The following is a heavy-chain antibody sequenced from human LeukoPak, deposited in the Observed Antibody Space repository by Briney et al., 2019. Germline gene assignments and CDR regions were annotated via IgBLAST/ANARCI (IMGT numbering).Heavy chain of an antibody. J-gene: IGHJ4*02. CDR1: GGSISSSNW. D-gene: IGHD6-25*01. V-gene: IGHV4-4*02. CDR3: AREVSGVYYFDY. Sequence: SETLSLTCAVSGGSISSSNWWSWVRQPPGKGLEWIGYIYHSGSTYYNPSLKSRVTISVDRSKNQFSLKLSSVTAADTAVYYCAREVSGVYYFDYWGQGTLVTVSS. CDR2: IYHSGST.